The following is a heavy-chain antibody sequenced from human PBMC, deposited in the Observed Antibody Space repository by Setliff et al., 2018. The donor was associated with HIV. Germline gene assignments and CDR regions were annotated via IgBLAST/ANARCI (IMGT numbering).Heavy chain of an antibody. CDR2: VYTDGST. Sequence: SETLSLTCTVFGGSISSGNYYWSWIRVPAGKGLEWIGHVYTDGSTNYNPSLNSRVTISVDMSKNQFSLKMNSLTAADTALYYCVSSWYWDFDFWGQGAQVTVSS. CDR3: VSSWYWDFDF. CDR1: GGSISSGNYY. J-gene: IGHJ4*02. D-gene: IGHD6-13*01. V-gene: IGHV4-61*09.